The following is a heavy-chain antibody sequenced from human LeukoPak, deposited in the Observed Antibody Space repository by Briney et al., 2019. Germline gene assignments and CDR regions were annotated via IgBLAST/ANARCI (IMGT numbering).Heavy chain of an antibody. CDR1: GYSISSGYY. D-gene: IGHD3/OR15-3a*01. CDR2: IYHSGST. V-gene: IGHV4-38-2*01. CDR3: ARRDFWRRTDFDY. J-gene: IGHJ4*02. Sequence: TSETLSLTCAVSGYSISSGYYWGWIRQPPGKGLEWIGSIYHSGSTYYNPSLKSRVTISVDTSKNQFSLKLSSVTAADTAVYYCARRDFWRRTDFDYWGQGTQVTVSS.